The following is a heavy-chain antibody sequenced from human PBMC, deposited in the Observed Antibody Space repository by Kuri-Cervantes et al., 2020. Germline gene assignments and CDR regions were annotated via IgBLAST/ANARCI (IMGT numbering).Heavy chain of an antibody. V-gene: IGHV3-21*01. CDR3: ANHPSGYYLNDAFDI. CDR2: ISSSSNYI. J-gene: IGHJ3*02. CDR1: GFSFSSYA. Sequence: GGSLRLSCAASGFSFSSYAMNWVRQAPGKGLEWVSSISSSSNYIYYTDSVRGRFTVSRDNAENSLYLQMNSLRAEDTAVYYCANHPSGYYLNDAFDIWGQGTMVTVSS. D-gene: IGHD3-22*01.